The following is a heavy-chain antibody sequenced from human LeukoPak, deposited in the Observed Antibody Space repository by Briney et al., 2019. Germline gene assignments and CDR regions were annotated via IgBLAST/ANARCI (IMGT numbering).Heavy chain of an antibody. Sequence: ASVKVSCKASGYTFTSYDINWVRQATGQGLEWMGWMNPNSGNTGYAQKFQGRVTMTRNTSINTAYMELSSLRSEDTAVYYCARGIEGVVPAANEYYYYYMDVWGKGTTVTISS. CDR3: ARGIEGVVPAANEYYYYYMDV. J-gene: IGHJ6*03. V-gene: IGHV1-8*01. CDR1: GYTFTSYD. CDR2: MNPNSGNT. D-gene: IGHD2-2*01.